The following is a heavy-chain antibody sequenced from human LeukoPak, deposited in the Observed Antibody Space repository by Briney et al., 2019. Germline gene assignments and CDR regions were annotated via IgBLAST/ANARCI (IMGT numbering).Heavy chain of an antibody. Sequence: PSETLSLTCTVSGGSISSSSYYWSWIRQPPGKGLEWIGYIYYSGSTNYNPSLKSRVTISVDTSKNQFSLKLSSVTAADTAVYYRASVFPPDRKTYYDFWSGGNDWYFDLWGRGTLVTVSS. V-gene: IGHV4-61*01. CDR3: ASVFPPDRKTYYDFWSGGNDWYFDL. D-gene: IGHD3-3*01. J-gene: IGHJ2*01. CDR1: GGSISSSSYY. CDR2: IYYSGST.